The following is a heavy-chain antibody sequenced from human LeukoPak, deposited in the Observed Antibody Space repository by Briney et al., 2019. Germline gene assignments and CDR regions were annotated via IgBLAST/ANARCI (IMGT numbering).Heavy chain of an antibody. J-gene: IGHJ4*02. CDR3: ARVPRGDGSRSYDY. CDR1: GGSISSYY. Sequence: SETLSLTCTVSGGSISSYYWNWIRQPPGKGLEWIGSIYFSGGTYYNASLKSRVTISVDTSKNQFSLKLSSVTAADTAVYYCARVPRGDGSRSYDYWGQGTLVTVSS. CDR2: IYFSGGT. V-gene: IGHV4-59*01. D-gene: IGHD3-10*01.